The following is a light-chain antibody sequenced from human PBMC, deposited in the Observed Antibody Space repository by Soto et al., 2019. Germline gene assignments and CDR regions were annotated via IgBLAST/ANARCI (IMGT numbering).Light chain of an antibody. Sequence: QSVLTQPPSASGTPGQRVTISCSGTNSNIGNNYVYWYQQLPGAATELLIDRNDQRPSGVPDRFSGSKSGTSASLAISGLRSEDEGDYYCAAWDDSLSVFFGGGTKLTVL. CDR2: RND. V-gene: IGLV1-47*01. CDR3: AAWDDSLSVF. J-gene: IGLJ2*01. CDR1: NSNIGNNY.